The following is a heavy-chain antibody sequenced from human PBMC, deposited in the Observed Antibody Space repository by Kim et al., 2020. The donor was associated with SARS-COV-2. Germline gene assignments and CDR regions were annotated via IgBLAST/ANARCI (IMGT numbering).Heavy chain of an antibody. V-gene: IGHV3-33*01. CDR1: GFTFSSYG. J-gene: IGHJ6*02. D-gene: IGHD6-19*01. Sequence: GGSLRLSCAASGFTFSSYGMHWVRQAPGKGLEWVAVIWYDGSNKYYADSVKGRFTISRDNSKNTLYLQMNSLRAEDTAVYYCARSEGAGTPLYYYYGMDVWGQGTTVTVSS. CDR3: ARSEGAGTPLYYYYGMDV. CDR2: IWYDGSNK.